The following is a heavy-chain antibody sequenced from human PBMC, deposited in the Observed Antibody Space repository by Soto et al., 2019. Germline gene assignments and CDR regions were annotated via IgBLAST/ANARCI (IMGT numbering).Heavy chain of an antibody. J-gene: IGHJ6*03. CDR3: ARQRDAGIAAAGTGYYYMDV. V-gene: IGHV4-59*08. D-gene: IGHD6-13*01. Sequence: SETQSLTCTFSGGSISSYYWSWIRQPPGKGLEWIGYIYYSGSTNYNPSLKSRVTISVDTSKNQFSLKLSSVTAADTAVYYCARQRDAGIAAAGTGYYYMDVWGKGTTVTVSS. CDR2: IYYSGST. CDR1: GGSISSYY.